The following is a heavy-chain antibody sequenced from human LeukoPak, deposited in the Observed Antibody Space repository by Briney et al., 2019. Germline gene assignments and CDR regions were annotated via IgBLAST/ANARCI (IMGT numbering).Heavy chain of an antibody. Sequence: PSETLSLTCTVSGGSISSSGYYWGWIRQSPGKGLEWIGSIYYSGSTYYNPSLKSRVTISVDTSKNQFSLKLSSVTAADTAVYYCARVSGPGTGTTLYYYYYYMDVWGKGTTVTVSS. V-gene: IGHV4-39*07. CDR3: ARVSGPGTGTTLYYYYYYMDV. J-gene: IGHJ6*03. CDR2: IYYSGST. D-gene: IGHD1-7*01. CDR1: GGSISSSGYY.